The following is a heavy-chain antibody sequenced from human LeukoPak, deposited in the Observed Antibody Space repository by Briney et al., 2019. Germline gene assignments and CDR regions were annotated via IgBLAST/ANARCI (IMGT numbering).Heavy chain of an antibody. CDR2: ISKDGSDK. D-gene: IGHD1-7*01. CDR1: GLTVNSNY. CDR3: ARDYWWNYDY. J-gene: IGHJ4*02. Sequence: QPGGSLRLSCAASGLTVNSNYMSWVRQAPGKGLEWVAVISKDGSDKYYPGSVRGRFTISRDNSKNTIYLQMDSLRAEDTAIYYCARDYWWNYDYWGQGTLVTVSS. V-gene: IGHV3-30-3*01.